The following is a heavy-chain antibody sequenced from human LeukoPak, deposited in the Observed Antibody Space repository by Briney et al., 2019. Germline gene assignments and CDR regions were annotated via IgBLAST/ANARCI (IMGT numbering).Heavy chain of an antibody. J-gene: IGHJ4*02. CDR1: GYTFTGYY. Sequence: ASVKVSCKASGYTFTGYYMHWVRQAPGQGLEWMGWINPNSGGTNYAQKFQSRVTMTRDTSISTAYMELSRLRSDDTAVYYCARGRIAAAGGFDYWGQGTLVTVSS. D-gene: IGHD6-13*01. CDR3: ARGRIAAAGGFDY. CDR2: INPNSGGT. V-gene: IGHV1-2*02.